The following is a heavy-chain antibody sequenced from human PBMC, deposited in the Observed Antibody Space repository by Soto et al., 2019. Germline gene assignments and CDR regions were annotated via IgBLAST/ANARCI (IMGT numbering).Heavy chain of an antibody. J-gene: IGHJ6*02. Sequence: GSLRLSCAASGFTFSSYGMHWVRQAPGKGLEWVAVIWYDGSNKYYADSVKGRFTISRDNSKNTLYLQMNSLRAEDTAVYYCAREDYYGSGSYYKDYGMDVWGQGTTVTVSS. D-gene: IGHD3-10*01. CDR2: IWYDGSNK. V-gene: IGHV3-33*01. CDR1: GFTFSSYG. CDR3: AREDYYGSGSYYKDYGMDV.